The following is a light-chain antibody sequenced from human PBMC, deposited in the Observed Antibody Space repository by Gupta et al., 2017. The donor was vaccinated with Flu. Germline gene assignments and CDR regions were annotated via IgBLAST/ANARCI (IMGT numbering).Light chain of an antibody. CDR1: NIGSKS. Sequence: GGNNIGSKSVYWYHQKPGQAPVLVVYDNSDRPSGIPERFSGSNSGNTATLTISRVEAGDEADYYCQVWDSGSDQYVFATGTKVTVL. CDR3: QVWDSGSDQYV. V-gene: IGLV3-21*02. CDR2: DNS. J-gene: IGLJ1*01.